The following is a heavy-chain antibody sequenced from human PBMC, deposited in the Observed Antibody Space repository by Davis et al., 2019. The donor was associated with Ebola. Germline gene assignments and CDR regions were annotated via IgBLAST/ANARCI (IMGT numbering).Heavy chain of an antibody. Sequence: PGGSLRLSCKGSGYSFTSYCIGWVRQMPGKGLEWMGIIYPGDSDTRYSPSFQGQVTISADKSISTAYLQWSSLKASDTAMYYCARQGEYYYGSGGLAWFDPWGQGTLVTVSS. CDR3: ARQGEYYYGSGGLAWFDP. V-gene: IGHV5-51*01. CDR1: GYSFTSYC. J-gene: IGHJ5*02. CDR2: IYPGDSDT. D-gene: IGHD3-10*01.